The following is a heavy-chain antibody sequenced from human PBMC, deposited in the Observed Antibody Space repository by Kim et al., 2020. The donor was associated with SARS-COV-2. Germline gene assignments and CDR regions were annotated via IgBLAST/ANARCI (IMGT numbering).Heavy chain of an antibody. Sequence: SETLSLTCTVSGGSIGTVDSYWSWIRQHPGEGLEWVGYIFYNGDTYYSPSLKSRVTISIDTSKTQFSLKLSSVTAADTAVYFCASRSPLVGGMDVWGQGT. D-gene: IGHD2-8*02. CDR3: ASRSPLVGGMDV. CDR2: IFYNGDT. V-gene: IGHV4-31*03. CDR1: GGSIGTVDSY. J-gene: IGHJ6*02.